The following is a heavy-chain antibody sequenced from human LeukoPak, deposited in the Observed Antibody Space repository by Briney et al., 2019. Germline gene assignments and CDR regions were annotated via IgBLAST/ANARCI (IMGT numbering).Heavy chain of an antibody. V-gene: IGHV3-30*02. D-gene: IGHD3-10*01. Sequence: GGSLRLSCAASGFTFSSYGMHWVRQAPGKGLEWVAFIRYDGSNKYYADSVKGRFTTSRDNSKNTLYLQMNSLRAEDTAVYYCAKDDPPSGSGSYHSGLAFDIWGQGTMVTVSS. J-gene: IGHJ3*02. CDR3: AKDDPPSGSGSYHSGLAFDI. CDR1: GFTFSSYG. CDR2: IRYDGSNK.